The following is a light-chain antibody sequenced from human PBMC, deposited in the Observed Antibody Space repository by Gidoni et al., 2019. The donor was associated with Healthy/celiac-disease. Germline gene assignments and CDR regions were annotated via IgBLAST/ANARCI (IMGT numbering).Light chain of an antibody. V-gene: IGLV1-40*01. J-gene: IGLJ2*01. CDR2: GNS. CDR3: QSYDSSLSGSVV. Sequence: QSVLTQPPSVSGAPGPRVTISCTGSSSNIGAGYDVHWYQQLPGTAPQLLSYGNSNRPSGVPDRFSGSKSGTSASLAITGLQAEDEADYYCQSYDSSLSGSVVFGGGTKLTVL. CDR1: SSNIGAGYD.